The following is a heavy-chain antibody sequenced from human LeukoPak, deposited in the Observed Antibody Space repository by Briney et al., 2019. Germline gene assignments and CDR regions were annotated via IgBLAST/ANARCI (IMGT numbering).Heavy chain of an antibody. J-gene: IGHJ4*02. CDR2: IYHSGST. CDR1: GYSISSGYY. Sequence: PSETLSLTCTVSGYSISSGYYWGRIRQPPGKGLEWIGSIYHSGSTYYNPSLKSRVTISVDTSKNQFSLKLSSVTAADTAVYYCARHTTVTDYWGQGTLVTVSS. CDR3: ARHTTVTDY. D-gene: IGHD4-17*01. V-gene: IGHV4-38-2*02.